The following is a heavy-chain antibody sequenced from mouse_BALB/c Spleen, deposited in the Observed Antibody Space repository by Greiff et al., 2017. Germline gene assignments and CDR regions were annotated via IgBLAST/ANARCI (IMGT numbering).Heavy chain of an antibody. CDR1: GFTFSSFG. D-gene: IGHD1-1*01. CDR3: ARGVGSYWYFDV. J-gene: IGHJ1*01. V-gene: IGHV5-17*02. CDR2: ISSGSSTI. Sequence: EVHLVESGGGLVQPGGSRKLSCAASGFTFSSFGMHWVRQAPEKGLEWVAYISSGSSTIYYADTVKGRFTISRDNPKNTLFLQMTSLRSKDTAMYYCARGVGSYWYFDVWGAGTTVTVSS.